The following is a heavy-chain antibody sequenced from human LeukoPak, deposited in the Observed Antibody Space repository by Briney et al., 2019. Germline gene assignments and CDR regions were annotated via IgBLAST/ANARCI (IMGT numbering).Heavy chain of an antibody. CDR3: ARDSLYCSNTSCYDGFDH. Sequence: ASVKVSCKASGYTFTGYYMHWVRQAPGQGLEWMGWINPNSGGTNYAQKFQGWVTMTRDTSISTAYMELSRLRSDDTAVYYCARDSLYCSNTSCYDGFDHWGQGTLVTVSS. CDR2: INPNSGGT. V-gene: IGHV1-2*04. J-gene: IGHJ4*02. CDR1: GYTFTGYY. D-gene: IGHD2-2*01.